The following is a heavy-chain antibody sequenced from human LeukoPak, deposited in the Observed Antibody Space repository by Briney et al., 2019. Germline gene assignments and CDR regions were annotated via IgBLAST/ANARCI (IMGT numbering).Heavy chain of an antibody. Sequence: PGGSLRLSCAASGFTFTTYVMHWVRQAPGKGLEWVAVIWYDGSNEYYADSVKGRFTISRDNSKNTLYLQMNSLRSEDTAVYYCARDREQWLVTAFDIWGQGTMVTVSS. CDR3: ARDREQWLVTAFDI. J-gene: IGHJ3*02. D-gene: IGHD6-19*01. CDR1: GFTFTTYV. CDR2: IWYDGSNE. V-gene: IGHV3-30*19.